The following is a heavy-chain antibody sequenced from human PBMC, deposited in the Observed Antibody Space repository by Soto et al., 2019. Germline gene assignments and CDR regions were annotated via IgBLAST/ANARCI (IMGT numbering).Heavy chain of an antibody. V-gene: IGHV3-74*01. Sequence: GGSLRLSCAASGFTFSSYWMHWVRQAPGKGLVWVSRINSDGSSTSYADSVKGRFTISRDNAKNTLYLQMNSLRAEDTAVYYCAREHYDYVWGSYRQDYWGQGTLVTVSS. CDR1: GFTFSSYW. D-gene: IGHD3-16*02. J-gene: IGHJ4*02. CDR2: INSDGSST. CDR3: AREHYDYVWGSYRQDY.